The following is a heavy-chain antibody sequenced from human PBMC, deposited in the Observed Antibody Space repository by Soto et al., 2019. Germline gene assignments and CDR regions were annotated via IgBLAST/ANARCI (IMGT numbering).Heavy chain of an antibody. D-gene: IGHD3-22*01. Sequence: GESLKISCKGSGYSFTTHYISWVRLMPGKGLEWMGRINPYDSNTNYSPSFQGHVTISADKSIITAYLQWSSLKASDTAMYYCARQIYDSDTGPNFQYYFDSWGQGTPVTVSS. J-gene: IGHJ4*02. V-gene: IGHV5-10-1*01. CDR2: INPYDSNT. CDR3: ARQIYDSDTGPNFQYYFDS. CDR1: GYSFTTHY.